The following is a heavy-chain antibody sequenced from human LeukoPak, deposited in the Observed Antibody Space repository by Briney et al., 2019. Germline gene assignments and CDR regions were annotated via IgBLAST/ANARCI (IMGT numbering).Heavy chain of an antibody. V-gene: IGHV3-66*01. Sequence: PGGSRRLSCAASGFTVSSSYMTWGRQAPGKGLEWVSILYSGGYTKYADSVKGRFTISRDNSKNTLYLQMNSLRAEDTAVYYCARPVPTWDYFDYWGQGTLVTVSS. CDR3: ARPVPTWDYFDY. J-gene: IGHJ4*02. CDR2: LYSGGYT. CDR1: GFTVSSSY. D-gene: IGHD3-16*01.